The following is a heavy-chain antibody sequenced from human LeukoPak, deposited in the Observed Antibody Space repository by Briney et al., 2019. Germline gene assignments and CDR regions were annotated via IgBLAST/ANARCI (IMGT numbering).Heavy chain of an antibody. CDR1: GFTFSSYA. V-gene: IGHV3-23*01. Sequence: GGSLRLSCAASGFTFSSYAMSWVRQAPGTGLEWVSAISGSGGSTYYADSVKGRFTISRDNSKNTLYLQINSLRAEDTAVYYCAKDPSSGWYPDYWGQGTLVTVSS. CDR2: ISGSGGST. J-gene: IGHJ4*02. D-gene: IGHD6-19*01. CDR3: AKDPSSGWYPDY.